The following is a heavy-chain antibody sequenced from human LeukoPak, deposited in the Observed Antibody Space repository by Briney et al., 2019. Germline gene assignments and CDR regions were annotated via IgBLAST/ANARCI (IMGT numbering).Heavy chain of an antibody. CDR1: GFTFSSYG. CDR3: ARPRIAAAGTNYYYGMDV. CDR2: ISYDGSNK. Sequence: GGSLRLSCAASGFTFSSYGMHWVRQAPGKGLEWVAVISYDGSNKYYADSVKGRFTISRDNSKNTLYLQMNSLRAEDTAVYYCARPRIAAAGTNYYYGMDVWGQGTTVTVSS. J-gene: IGHJ6*02. V-gene: IGHV3-30*03. D-gene: IGHD6-13*01.